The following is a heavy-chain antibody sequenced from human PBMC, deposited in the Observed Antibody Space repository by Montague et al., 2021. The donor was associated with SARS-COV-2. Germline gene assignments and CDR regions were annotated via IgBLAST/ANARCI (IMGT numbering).Heavy chain of an antibody. D-gene: IGHD4-23*01. V-gene: IGHV4-59*01. CDR2: IYDGGAV. CDR3: VRDHPYGGPRGAYDI. Sequence: SETLSLTCTVSGGSITGYYWSWLRRSQGKGLEWIAYIYDGGAVNXNSYLGSRVTLSTDTSKNQLSLKVNSVTAADTAVYYCVRDHPYGGPRGAYDIWGQGTVVTVSS. J-gene: IGHJ3*02. CDR1: GGSITGYY.